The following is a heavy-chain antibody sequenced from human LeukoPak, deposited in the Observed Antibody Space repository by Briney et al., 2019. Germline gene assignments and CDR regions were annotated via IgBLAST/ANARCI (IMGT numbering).Heavy chain of an antibody. Sequence: PSETLSLTCAVYGGSFSGYYWSWIRQPPGKGLEWIGEINHSGSTNYNPSLKSRVTISVDTSKNQFSLKLSSVTAADTAVYYCARGGVVATIDYWGQGTLVTVSS. CDR3: ARGGVVATIDY. J-gene: IGHJ4*02. D-gene: IGHD5-12*01. CDR2: INHSGST. CDR1: GGSFSGYY. V-gene: IGHV4-34*01.